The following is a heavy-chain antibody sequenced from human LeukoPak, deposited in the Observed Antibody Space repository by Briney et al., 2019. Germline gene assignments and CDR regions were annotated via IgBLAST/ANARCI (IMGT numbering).Heavy chain of an antibody. J-gene: IGHJ5*02. Sequence: ASVKVSCKASGYTFTGYYMHCVRQAPGQGLEWMGGINPNSGGTNYAQKFQGRVTMTRDTSISTAYMELSRLRSDETAVYYCARDCRIAARSGHWFDPWGQGTLVTVSS. D-gene: IGHD6-6*01. CDR1: GYTFTGYY. CDR3: ARDCRIAARSGHWFDP. V-gene: IGHV1-2*02. CDR2: INPNSGGT.